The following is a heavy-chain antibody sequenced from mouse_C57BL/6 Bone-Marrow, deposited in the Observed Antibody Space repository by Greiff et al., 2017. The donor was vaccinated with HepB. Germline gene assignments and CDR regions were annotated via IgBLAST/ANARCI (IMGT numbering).Heavy chain of an antibody. CDR3: ARYVDYGSSDSPYFDV. D-gene: IGHD1-1*01. CDR1: GYAFSSSW. CDR2: IYPGDGDT. J-gene: IGHJ1*03. Sequence: QVQLQQSGPELVKPGASVKISCKASGYAFSSSWMNWVKQRPGKGLEWIGRIYPGDGDTNYNGKFKGKATLTADKSSSTAYMQLSSLTSEDSAVYFCARYVDYGSSDSPYFDVWGTGTTVTVSS. V-gene: IGHV1-82*01.